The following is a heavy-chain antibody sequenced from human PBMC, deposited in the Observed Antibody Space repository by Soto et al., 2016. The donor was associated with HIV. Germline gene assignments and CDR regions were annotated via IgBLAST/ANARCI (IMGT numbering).Heavy chain of an antibody. CDR3: ARETLYGAFDI. CDR1: GFTFRSYS. V-gene: IGHV3-48*04. J-gene: IGHJ3*02. CDR2: ISSSSSTI. D-gene: IGHD3-16*01. Sequence: EVQLVESGGGLVQPGGSLRLSCAASGFTFRSYSMNWVRQAPGKGPEWVSYISSSSSTIYYADSVKGRSTISRDNAKNSLYLQMNSLRAEDTAVYYSARETLYGAFDIVGPRVQWSPSLQ.